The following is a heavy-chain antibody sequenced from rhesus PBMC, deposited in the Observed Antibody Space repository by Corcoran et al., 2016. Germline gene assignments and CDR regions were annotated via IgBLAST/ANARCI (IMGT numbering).Heavy chain of an antibody. CDR3: ARRGLNGLYFFDY. Sequence: QLQLQESGPGLVKPSETLSVTCAVSGGSISSSYWSWIRQAPGKGLEWIGYIRGESGRTHYNPSLKSRSTSSKDTSKKQFSLKLTSVTAADTAMYYCARRGLNGLYFFDYWGQGILVTVSS. V-gene: IGHV4-169*01. CDR2: IRGESGRT. J-gene: IGHJ4*01. D-gene: IGHD6-31*01. CDR1: GGSISSSY.